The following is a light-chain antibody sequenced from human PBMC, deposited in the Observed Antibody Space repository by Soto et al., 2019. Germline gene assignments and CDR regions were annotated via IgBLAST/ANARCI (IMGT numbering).Light chain of an antibody. CDR3: QQSYSTPWT. CDR1: QSISSY. J-gene: IGKJ1*01. Sequence: DIQMTQSPSSLSASVGDRVTITCRASQSISSYLNWYQQKPGKAPKLLIYAASSLQSGVPSRFSGSGSGTDFTLTISSLQTEEFATYYCQQSYSTPWTFGQGTKVDI. V-gene: IGKV1-39*01. CDR2: AAS.